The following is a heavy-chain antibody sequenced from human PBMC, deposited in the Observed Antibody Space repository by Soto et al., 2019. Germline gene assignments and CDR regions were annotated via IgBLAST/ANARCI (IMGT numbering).Heavy chain of an antibody. Sequence: PGGSLRLSCAASGFTFSSYAMIWVRQGPGKGLEWVSAISGSGGSTYHADSVKGRFTISRDNSKSTLFLQMDSLRADDTAVYYCANVFKSGVVIEYFVFWGQGSLVTVSS. CDR2: ISGSGGST. V-gene: IGHV3-23*01. J-gene: IGHJ4*02. CDR3: ANVFKSGVVIEYFVF. CDR1: GFTFSSYA. D-gene: IGHD3-3*01.